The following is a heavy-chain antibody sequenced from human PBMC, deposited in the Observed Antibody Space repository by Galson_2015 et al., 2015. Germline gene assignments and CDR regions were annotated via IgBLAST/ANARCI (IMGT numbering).Heavy chain of an antibody. Sequence: SCKASGYTFTSYDINWVRQATGQGLEWMGWMNPNSGNTGYAQKFQGRVTMTRNTSISTAYMELSSLRSEDTAVYYCARGDYYDSSAPGLGDYWGRGTLVTVSS. D-gene: IGHD3-22*01. CDR2: MNPNSGNT. CDR3: ARGDYYDSSAPGLGDY. V-gene: IGHV1-8*01. CDR1: GYTFTSYD. J-gene: IGHJ4*02.